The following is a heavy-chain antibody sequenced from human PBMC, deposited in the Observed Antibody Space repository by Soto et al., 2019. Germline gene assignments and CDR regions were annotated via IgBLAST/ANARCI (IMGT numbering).Heavy chain of an antibody. CDR3: ARGDYYDHSGYSNFDY. CDR1: GGSISSGDYN. D-gene: IGHD3-22*01. CDR2: IYYSEKT. J-gene: IGHJ4*02. Sequence: PSETLSLTCTVSGGSISSGDYNWSWIRQPPGKGLEWIGYIYYSEKTYYIPSLKRRVIISLDTSKNQFSLRLSSVTAADTAVYFCARGDYYDHSGYSNFDYWGLGTLVTVSS. V-gene: IGHV4-30-4*01.